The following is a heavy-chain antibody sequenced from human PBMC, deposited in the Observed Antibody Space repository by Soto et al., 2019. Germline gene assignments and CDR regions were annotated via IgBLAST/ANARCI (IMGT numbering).Heavy chain of an antibody. Sequence: QVQLVQSGAEVKKPGSSVTVSCKASGGTFSSYAISWVRQAPGQGLEWMGGIIPIFGTANYAQKFQGRVTITADESTSTAYMELSSLRSEDTAVYYCARDRDTAMDSVFDYWGQGTLVTVSS. CDR2: IIPIFGTA. J-gene: IGHJ4*02. CDR3: ARDRDTAMDSVFDY. V-gene: IGHV1-69*01. CDR1: GGTFSSYA. D-gene: IGHD5-18*01.